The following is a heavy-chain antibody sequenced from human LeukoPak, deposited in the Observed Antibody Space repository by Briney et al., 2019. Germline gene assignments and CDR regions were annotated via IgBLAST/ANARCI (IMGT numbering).Heavy chain of an antibody. D-gene: IGHD3-3*01. J-gene: IGHJ6*02. CDR1: GGSISSSSYY. CDR3: ARVVPRGFFGVGNYGMDV. Sequence: PSETLSLTCTVSGGSISSSSYYWGWIRQPPGKGLEWIGSIYYSGSTYYNPSLKSRVTISVDTSKNQFSLKLSSVTAADTAVYYCARVVPRGFFGVGNYGMDVWGQGTTVTVSS. V-gene: IGHV4-39*07. CDR2: IYYSGST.